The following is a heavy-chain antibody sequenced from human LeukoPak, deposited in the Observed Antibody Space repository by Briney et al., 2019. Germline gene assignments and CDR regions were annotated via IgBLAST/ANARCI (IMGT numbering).Heavy chain of an antibody. CDR3: AKYSSGPIDY. CDR2: ISGSGGST. D-gene: IGHD6-19*01. J-gene: IGHJ4*02. V-gene: IGHV3-23*01. CDR1: GFTFSSYA. Sequence: GGSLRLSCAASGFTFSSYAMSWVRQAPGKGLEWVSVISGSGGSTYYADPVKGRFTISRDNSKNTLYLQMNSLRAEDTAVYYCAKYSSGPIDYWGQGTLVTVSS.